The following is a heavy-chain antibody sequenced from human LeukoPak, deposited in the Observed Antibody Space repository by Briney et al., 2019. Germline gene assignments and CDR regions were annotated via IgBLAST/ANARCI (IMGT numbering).Heavy chain of an antibody. CDR2: ISSSSSYI. J-gene: IGHJ4*02. CDR3: ARRINHCSSTSCSLFDY. V-gene: IGHV3-21*01. CDR1: GFTFSSYS. D-gene: IGHD2-2*01. Sequence: PGGSLRLSCAASGFTFSSYSMNWVRQAPGKGLEWVSSISSSSSYIYYADSVKGRFTISRDNAKNSLYLQMSSLRAEDTAVYYCARRINHCSSTSCSLFDYWGQGTLVTVSP.